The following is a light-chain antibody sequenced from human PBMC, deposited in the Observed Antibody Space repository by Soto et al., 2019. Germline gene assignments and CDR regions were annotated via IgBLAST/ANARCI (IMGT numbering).Light chain of an antibody. CDR3: QQYNIPGST. CDR2: GAS. V-gene: IGKV3-15*01. J-gene: IGKJ2*02. CDR1: QSVSSN. Sequence: EIVMTQSPATLSVSPGERATLSCRASQSVSSNLAWYQQKPGQAPRLLIYGASTRATGIPARFSGSGSGTEFTLTISSLQSEDFAVYYCQQYNIPGSTFGQGTKLEIK.